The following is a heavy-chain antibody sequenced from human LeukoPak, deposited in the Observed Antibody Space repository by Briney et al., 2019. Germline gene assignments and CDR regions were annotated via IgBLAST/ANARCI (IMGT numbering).Heavy chain of an antibody. V-gene: IGHV1-8*01. CDR2: MNPNSGNT. J-gene: IGHJ4*02. D-gene: IGHD6-19*01. Sequence: ASVKVSCKASGYTFTSYDTNWVRQATGQGLEWMGWMNPNSGNTGYAQKFQGRVTMTRNTSISTAYMELSSLRSEDTAVYYCARDRDSSGWYVDYWGQGTLVTVSS. CDR3: ARDRDSSGWYVDY. CDR1: GYTFTSYD.